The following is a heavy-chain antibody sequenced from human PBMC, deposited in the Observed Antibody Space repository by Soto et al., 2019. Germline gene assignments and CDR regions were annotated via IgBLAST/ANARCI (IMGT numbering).Heavy chain of an antibody. D-gene: IGHD2-2*02. CDR2: TYYKSKWYN. CDR3: ARDGATSPELYTL. J-gene: IGHJ4*02. CDR1: VDSVSSNSAA. V-gene: IGHV6-1*01. Sequence: PSQTLSLTCAISVDSVSSNSAAWNRIRQSPSRGLAWLGATYYKSKWYNDYAVAVKSRIIINPDTSKNQFSLQLNSVTPEDTAVYYCARDGATSPELYTLCGQGTVLTVS.